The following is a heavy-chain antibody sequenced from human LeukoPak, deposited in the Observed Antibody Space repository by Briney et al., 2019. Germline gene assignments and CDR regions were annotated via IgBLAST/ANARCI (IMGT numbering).Heavy chain of an antibody. Sequence: ASVKVSCKASGYTFTGYYMHWVRQAPGQGLEWMGWINPNSGGTNYAQRFQGRVTMTRDTSISTAYMELSRLRSDDTAVHYCARDPLDTAALDHWGQGTLVTVSS. CDR3: ARDPLDTAALDH. CDR2: INPNSGGT. V-gene: IGHV1-2*02. CDR1: GYTFTGYY. D-gene: IGHD5-18*01. J-gene: IGHJ4*02.